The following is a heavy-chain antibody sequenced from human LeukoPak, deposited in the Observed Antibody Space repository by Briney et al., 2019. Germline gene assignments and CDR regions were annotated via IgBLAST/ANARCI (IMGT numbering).Heavy chain of an antibody. V-gene: IGHV4-59*01. CDR3: ARDGYCSSTSCYNDYYYGMDV. J-gene: IGHJ6*02. CDR1: GGSISSYY. Sequence: SETLSLTCTVSGGSISSYYWSWIRQPPGNGLEWIGYIYYSGSTNYNPSLKSRVTISVDTSKNQFSLKLSSVTAADTAVYYCARDGYCSSTSCYNDYYYGMDVWGQGTTVTVSS. D-gene: IGHD2-2*02. CDR2: IYYSGST.